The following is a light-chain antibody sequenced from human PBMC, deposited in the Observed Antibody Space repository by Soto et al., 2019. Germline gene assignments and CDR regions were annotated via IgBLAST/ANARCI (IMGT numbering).Light chain of an antibody. CDR1: QAISIY. J-gene: IGKJ1*01. V-gene: IGKV1-27*01. CDR3: QKYNSAPPT. CDR2: AAS. Sequence: DIQMTQSPSSLSTSVGDRVTITCRASQAISIYLAWYQQKPGKVPKLLIYAASTLQSGVPSRFSGSESGTDFTLTISSLQPEDVATYYCQKYNSAPPTFGQGTKVEIK.